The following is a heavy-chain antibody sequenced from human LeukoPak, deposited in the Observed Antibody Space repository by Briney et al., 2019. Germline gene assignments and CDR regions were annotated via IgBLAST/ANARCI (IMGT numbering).Heavy chain of an antibody. V-gene: IGHV3-30*02. CDR3: ARDNYYYYMDV. CDR1: GFTFSSYD. CDR2: IQYDGSNK. Sequence: GGSLRLSCAASGFTFSSYDMHWVRQAPGKGLEWVASIQYDGSNKYYVDSVKGRFTISRDNSKNTLYLQMNSLRAEDTAVYYCARDNYYYYMDVWGKGTTVTVSS. J-gene: IGHJ6*03.